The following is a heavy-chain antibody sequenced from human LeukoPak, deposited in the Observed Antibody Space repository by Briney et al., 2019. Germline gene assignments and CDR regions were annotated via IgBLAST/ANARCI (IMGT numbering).Heavy chain of an antibody. J-gene: IGHJ4*02. CDR1: GGSFSGYY. CDR2: INHSGST. D-gene: IGHD5-12*01. CDR3: ARGLVATSSGDPFDY. V-gene: IGHV4-34*01. Sequence: SEPLSLTCAVYGGSFSGYYWSWIRQPPGKGLEWIGEINHSGSTNYNPSLKSRVTISLDTSKNQFSLKLSSVTAADTAVYYCARGLVATSSGDPFDYWGQGTLVTVSS.